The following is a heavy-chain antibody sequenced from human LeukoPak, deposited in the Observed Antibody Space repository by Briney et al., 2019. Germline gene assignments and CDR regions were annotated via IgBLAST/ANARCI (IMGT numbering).Heavy chain of an antibody. CDR3: AKGSAYYYGSGSYYFDY. V-gene: IGHV3-9*01. Sequence: GGSLRLSCAASGFTFDDYAMHWVRHAPGKGLEWVSGISWNSGSIGYADSVKGRFTISRDNSKNTLYLQMNSLRAEDTAVYYCAKGSAYYYGSGSYYFDYWGQGTLVTVSS. CDR1: GFTFDDYA. D-gene: IGHD3-10*01. J-gene: IGHJ4*02. CDR2: ISWNSGSI.